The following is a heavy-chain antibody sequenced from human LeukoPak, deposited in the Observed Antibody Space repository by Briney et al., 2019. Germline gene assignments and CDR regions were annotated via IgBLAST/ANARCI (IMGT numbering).Heavy chain of an antibody. D-gene: IGHD6-19*01. CDR2: IRSDGSNK. CDR3: AKVGYGWYEVDY. J-gene: IGHJ4*02. Sequence: GGSLRLSCAASGFTFSSYGMHWVRQAPGKGLEWVAFIRSDGSNKYYGDSVKGRFTISRDNSKNTLYLQMNSLRPEDTAVFYCAKVGYGWYEVDYWGQGTLVTVSS. CDR1: GFTFSSYG. V-gene: IGHV3-30*02.